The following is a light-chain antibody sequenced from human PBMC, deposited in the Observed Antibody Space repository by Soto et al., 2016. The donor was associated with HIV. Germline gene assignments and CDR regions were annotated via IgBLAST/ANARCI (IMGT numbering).Light chain of an antibody. V-gene: IGKV2-30*02. CDR3: MQHAHWPWS. Sequence: DVVMTQSPLSLPVTLGQTASISCRSSQSLAHSDGNTYLIWFQQRPGQSPRRLIYEVSNRESGVPDRFSGSGSGTDFTLKLSRVEADDVGVYYCMQHAHWPWSFGQGTQGWKS. CDR1: QSLAHSDGNTY. J-gene: IGKJ1*01. CDR2: EVS.